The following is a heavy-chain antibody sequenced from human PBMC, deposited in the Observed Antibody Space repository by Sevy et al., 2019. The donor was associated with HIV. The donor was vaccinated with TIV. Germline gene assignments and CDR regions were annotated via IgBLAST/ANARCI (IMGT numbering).Heavy chain of an antibody. CDR2: INPNSGGT. Sequence: ASVKVSCKASGYTFTGYYMHWVRQAPGQGLGWMGWINPNSGGTNYAQKFQGRVTMTRDTSISTAYMELSRLRSDDTAVYYCAREGVPAAIWFDPWGQGTLVTVSS. D-gene: IGHD2-2*01. CDR1: GYTFTGYY. J-gene: IGHJ5*02. CDR3: AREGVPAAIWFDP. V-gene: IGHV1-2*02.